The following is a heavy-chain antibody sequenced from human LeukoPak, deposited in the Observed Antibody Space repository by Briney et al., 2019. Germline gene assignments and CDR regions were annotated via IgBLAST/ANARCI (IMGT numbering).Heavy chain of an antibody. CDR2: IYYSGST. D-gene: IGHD3-10*01. V-gene: IGHV4-38-2*02. CDR1: GYSISSGYY. Sequence: SETLSLTCTVSGYSISSGYYWGWIRQPPGKGLEWIGSIYYSGSTYYNPSLKSRVTISVDTPKNQFSLKLSSVTAADTAVYYCARDVGSGRYSASGPIDYWGQGTLVTVSS. CDR3: ARDVGSGRYSASGPIDY. J-gene: IGHJ4*02.